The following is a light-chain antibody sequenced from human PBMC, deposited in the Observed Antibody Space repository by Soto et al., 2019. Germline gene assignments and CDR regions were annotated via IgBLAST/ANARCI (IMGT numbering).Light chain of an antibody. CDR2: GVS. Sequence: QSVLTQPASVSASPGQSITISCTGGKNDIGSSDYVSWYQQHPGKAPKLTIYGVSNRPSGTSDRFSGSKSGNTASLTISGLQADDEADYYCSSSTSSNTLVFGGGTKATVL. J-gene: IGLJ3*02. CDR1: KNDIGSSDY. V-gene: IGLV2-14*01. CDR3: SSSTSSNTLV.